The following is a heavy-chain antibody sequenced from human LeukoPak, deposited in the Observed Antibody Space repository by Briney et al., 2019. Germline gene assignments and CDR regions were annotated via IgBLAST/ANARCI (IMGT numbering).Heavy chain of an antibody. Sequence: SETLSLTCTVSGGSISSGSYYWSWIRQPAGRGLEWIGRIYTSGSTNYNPSLKSRVTISVDTSKNQFSLKLSSVTAADTAVYYCARVTSSWSLYYYIDVWGKGTTVTISS. CDR1: GGSISSGSYY. CDR2: IYTSGST. V-gene: IGHV4-61*02. D-gene: IGHD6-13*01. CDR3: ARVTSSWSLYYYIDV. J-gene: IGHJ6*03.